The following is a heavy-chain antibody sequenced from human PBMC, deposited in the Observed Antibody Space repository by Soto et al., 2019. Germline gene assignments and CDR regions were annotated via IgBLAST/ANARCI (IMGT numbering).Heavy chain of an antibody. Sequence: GGSLRLSCAASGFTFSSYGMHWVRQAPGKGLEWVAVISYDGSNKYYADSVKGRFTISRDNSKNTLYLQMNSLRAEDTAVYYCAKDGPGDSSGYYPDYWGQGTLVTVSS. CDR2: ISYDGSNK. D-gene: IGHD3-22*01. J-gene: IGHJ4*02. CDR3: AKDGPGDSSGYYPDY. V-gene: IGHV3-30*18. CDR1: GFTFSSYG.